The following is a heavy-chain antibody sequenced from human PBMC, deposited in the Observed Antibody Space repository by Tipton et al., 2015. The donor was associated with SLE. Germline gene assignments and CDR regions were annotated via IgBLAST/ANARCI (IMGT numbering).Heavy chain of an antibody. D-gene: IGHD3-3*01. CDR1: DDGSIRSYY. CDR2: IYYSGSS. Sequence: GLVKPSDTLSLTCRVTDDGSIRSYYWNWIRQPPGKGLEWIGRIYYSGSSYYNPSLKSRVTISVDTSKDQFSLRLSPVTAADTAMFYCASGTLEWSHEPDYWGQGTLVTVSS. CDR3: ASGTLEWSHEPDY. J-gene: IGHJ4*02. V-gene: IGHV4-39*07.